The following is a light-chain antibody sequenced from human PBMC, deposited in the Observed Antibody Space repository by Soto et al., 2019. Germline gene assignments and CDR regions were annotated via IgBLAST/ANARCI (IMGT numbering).Light chain of an antibody. J-gene: IGKJ1*01. V-gene: IGKV1-5*01. CDR2: DAS. CDR3: QQYNSYSTWT. CDR1: QSISSY. Sequence: DIQMTQSPSSLSASVGDRVTITCRASQSISSYLNWYQQKPGKAPKLLIYDASSLESGVPSRFSGSGSGTEFNLTICSLQPDDFATYYCQQYNSYSTWTFGQGTKVDIK.